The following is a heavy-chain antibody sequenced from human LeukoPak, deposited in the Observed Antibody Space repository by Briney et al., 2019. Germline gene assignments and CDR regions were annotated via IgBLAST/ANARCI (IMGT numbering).Heavy chain of an antibody. CDR1: GFTFSSYA. CDR2: ISGSGGST. CDR3: AKGGGYDILTGYYPIDY. J-gene: IGHJ4*02. V-gene: IGHV3-23*01. D-gene: IGHD3-9*01. Sequence: GGSLRLSCAASGFTFSSYAMSWVREAPGKGLEWVSAISGSGGSTYYADSVKGRFTISRDNSKNTLYLQMNSLRAEDTAVYYCAKGGGYDILTGYYPIDYWGQGTLVTVSS.